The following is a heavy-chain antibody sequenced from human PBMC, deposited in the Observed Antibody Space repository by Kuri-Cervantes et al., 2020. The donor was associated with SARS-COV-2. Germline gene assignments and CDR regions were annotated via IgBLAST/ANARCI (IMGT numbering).Heavy chain of an antibody. CDR2: IWYDGSNK. V-gene: IGHV3-33*01. CDR3: AAELVAAYGMDV. Sequence: GGSLRLSCAASGFTFSSYGMHWVRQAPGKGLEWVVVIWYDGSNKYYVDSVKGRFTISRDNSKNTLYLQMNSLRAEDTAVYYCAAELVAAYGMDVWGQGTTVTVSS. D-gene: IGHD1-7*01. J-gene: IGHJ6*02. CDR1: GFTFSSYG.